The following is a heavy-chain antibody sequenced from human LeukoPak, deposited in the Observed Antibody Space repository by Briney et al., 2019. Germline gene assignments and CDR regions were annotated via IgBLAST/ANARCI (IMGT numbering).Heavy chain of an antibody. D-gene: IGHD3-3*01. V-gene: IGHV1-8*01. CDR3: AKGRTIFGDPDY. CDR2: MNPNSGNT. Sequence: ASVKVSCKASGYTFTSYDINWVRQATGQGLECMGWMNPNSGNTGYAQKFQGRITMPRNTSISTAYMELSSLRSEDTAVYYCAKGRTIFGDPDYWGQGTLVTVPS. J-gene: IGHJ4*02. CDR1: GYTFTSYD.